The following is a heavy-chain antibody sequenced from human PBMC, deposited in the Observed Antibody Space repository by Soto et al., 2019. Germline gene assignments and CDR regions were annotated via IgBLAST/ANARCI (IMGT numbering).Heavy chain of an antibody. D-gene: IGHD6-13*01. J-gene: IGHJ4*02. CDR1: GGSVSSGSYY. CDR2: IYYSGST. V-gene: IGHV4-61*01. Sequence: SETLSLTCTLSGGSVSSGSYYWSWIRQPPGKGLEWIGYIYYSGSTNYNPSPKSRVTISVDTSKNQFSLKLSSVTAADTAVYYCARGRSSSWQYYFDYWGQGTLVTVSP. CDR3: ARGRSSSWQYYFDY.